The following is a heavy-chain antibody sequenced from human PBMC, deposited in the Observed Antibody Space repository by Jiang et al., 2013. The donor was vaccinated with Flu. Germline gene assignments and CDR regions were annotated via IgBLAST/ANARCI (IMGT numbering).Heavy chain of an antibody. J-gene: IGHJ5*01. Sequence: GYTFTVYYIHWVRQAPGQALEWMGRINPHSGVANSAQKFQDRVTMTRDMTTNTAYLELTSLRSDDTAVFYCARENYGSGSYSNWFDSWGQGTLVIVSS. CDR3: ARENYGSGSYSNWFDS. CDR2: INPHSGVA. D-gene: IGHD3-22*01. V-gene: IGHV1-2*06. CDR1: GYTFTVYY.